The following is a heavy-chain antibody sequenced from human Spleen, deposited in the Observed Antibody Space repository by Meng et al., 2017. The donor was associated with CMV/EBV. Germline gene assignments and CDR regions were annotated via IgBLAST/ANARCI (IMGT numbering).Heavy chain of an antibody. CDR3: ARALLWFGELNDY. V-gene: IGHV4-30-4*08. CDR1: GCSISSGDYY. J-gene: IGHJ4*02. D-gene: IGHD3-10*01. CDR2: IYYSGST. Sequence: VPLQESGPGLVKPSQTLSLTCTVSGCSISSGDYYWSWIRQPPGKGLEWIGYIYYSGSTYYNPSLKSRVTISVDTSKNQFSLKLSSVTAADTAVYYCARALLWFGELNDYWGQGTLVTVSS.